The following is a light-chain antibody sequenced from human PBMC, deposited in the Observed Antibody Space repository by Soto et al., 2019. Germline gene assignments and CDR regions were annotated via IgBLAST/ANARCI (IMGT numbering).Light chain of an antibody. CDR2: DAS. Sequence: DIQMTPSPSTLSASVVDRVTITCRASQSVSSWLAWYQQKPGKAPKLLIYDASSLESGVPSRFSGSGSGTDFTLTISSLQPDDFATYYCQQYNSYSPWTFGQGTKVDIK. V-gene: IGKV1-5*01. J-gene: IGKJ1*01. CDR3: QQYNSYSPWT. CDR1: QSVSSW.